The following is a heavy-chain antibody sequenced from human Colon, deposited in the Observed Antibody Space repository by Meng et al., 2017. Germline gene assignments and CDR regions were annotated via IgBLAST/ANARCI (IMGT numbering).Heavy chain of an antibody. Sequence: QCHLVQTGAEWKKPGASVKVCCQASGYSFTSYGMHLMRQAPGQRPEWMGWIYTADGNRRYSQRFQDRLTITSDTFARTAYMELSSLRSEDTAVYFCARDERGGPYYFDYWGQGTLVTVSS. CDR1: GYSFTSYG. CDR2: IYTADGNR. V-gene: IGHV1-3*04. CDR3: ARDERGGPYYFDY. J-gene: IGHJ4*02.